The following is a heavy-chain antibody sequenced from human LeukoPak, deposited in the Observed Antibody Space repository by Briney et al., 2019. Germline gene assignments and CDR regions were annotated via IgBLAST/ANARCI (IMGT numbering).Heavy chain of an antibody. D-gene: IGHD3-9*01. J-gene: IGHJ4*02. CDR1: GFTFSSYA. CDR2: VTGRGGST. V-gene: IGHV3-23*01. CDR3: AKWGDFDILTGYYVSDF. Sequence: GGSLRLSCVASGFTFSSYAMSWVRQAPGKRLEWVSAVTGRGGSTYYADSVKGRFTIYRDNSRNTLFLQMNSLRAEDTAIYYCAKWGDFDILTGYYVSDFWGQGTLVTVSS.